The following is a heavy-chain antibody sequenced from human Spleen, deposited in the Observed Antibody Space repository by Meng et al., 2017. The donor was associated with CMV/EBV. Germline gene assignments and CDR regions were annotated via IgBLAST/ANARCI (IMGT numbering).Heavy chain of an antibody. D-gene: IGHD4-11*01. CDR2: ISSSSSTI. V-gene: IGHV3-48*04. Sequence: GESLKISCAASGFTFSSYSMNWVRQAPGKGLEWVSYISSSSSTIYYADSVKGRFTISRDNDTNSLYLQMNSLRAEDKAVYYCARDSGYDYSNLWGQGTRVTVSS. CDR3: ARDSGYDYSNL. CDR1: GFTFSSYS. J-gene: IGHJ4*02.